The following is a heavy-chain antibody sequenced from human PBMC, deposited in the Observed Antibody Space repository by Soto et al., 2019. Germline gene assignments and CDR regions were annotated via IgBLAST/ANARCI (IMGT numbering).Heavy chain of an antibody. V-gene: IGHV4-59*01. Sequence: QVQLQESGPGLVKPSETLSLTCTVSGGSISSYYWSWIRQPPGKGLEWIGYIYYSGSTNYNPSLMRRVPISVATSKNQSSLKLSSVTAADTAVYYCARSRTTVTPSGFQHWGQGTLVTVSS. J-gene: IGHJ1*01. D-gene: IGHD4-17*01. CDR1: GGSISSYY. CDR3: ARSRTTVTPSGFQH. CDR2: IYYSGST.